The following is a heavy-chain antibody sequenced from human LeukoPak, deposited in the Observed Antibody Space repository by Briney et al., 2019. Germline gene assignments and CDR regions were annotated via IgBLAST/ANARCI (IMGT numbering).Heavy chain of an antibody. Sequence: GGSLRLSCAASGFTFRSYSMNWVRQVPGKGLEWVSHISSSSGTKNFADSVKGRFSISRDNAKNSVFLQMNSLRDDDTGVYYCARESNWNFDYWGQGTLVAVSS. CDR3: ARESNWNFDY. CDR2: ISSSSGTK. CDR1: GFTFRSYS. J-gene: IGHJ4*02. D-gene: IGHD1-1*01. V-gene: IGHV3-48*02.